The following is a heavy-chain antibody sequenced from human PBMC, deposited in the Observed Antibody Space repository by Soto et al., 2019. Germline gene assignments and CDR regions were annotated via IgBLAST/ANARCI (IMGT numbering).Heavy chain of an antibody. D-gene: IGHD3-22*01. CDR3: ARITMTPINWLDP. V-gene: IGHV4-61*01. Sequence: QVQLQESGPGLVKPSDTLSLTCTVSGGSVSSGSYYWSWIRQPPGKGLEWIGYIYYTGSTNYNPSLNSRVTISLDTSKNQFSLSLNYVTAADTAVYYCARITMTPINWLDPWGQGTLVTVSS. J-gene: IGHJ5*02. CDR1: GGSVSSGSYY. CDR2: IYYTGST.